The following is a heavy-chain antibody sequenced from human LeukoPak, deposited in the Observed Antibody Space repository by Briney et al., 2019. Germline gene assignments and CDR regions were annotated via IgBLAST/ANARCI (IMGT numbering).Heavy chain of an antibody. D-gene: IGHD4-17*01. CDR2: IWYDGSNK. CDR3: ARDGGNDYGDYATINAFDI. V-gene: IGHV3-33*01. J-gene: IGHJ3*02. Sequence: SGGSLRLSCAASGFTFSSYGMHWVRQAPGKGLEWVAVIWYDGSNKYYADCVKGRFTISRDNSKNTLYLQMNSLRAEDTAVYYCARDGGNDYGDYATINAFDIWGQGTMVTVSS. CDR1: GFTFSSYG.